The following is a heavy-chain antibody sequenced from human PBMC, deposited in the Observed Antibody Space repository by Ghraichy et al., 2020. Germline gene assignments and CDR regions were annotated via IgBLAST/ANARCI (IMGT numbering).Heavy chain of an antibody. CDR1: GFTFRSHA. CDR2: ITDNGAVP. J-gene: IGHJ4*02. Sequence: GESLNISCTASGFTFRSHAMAWVRQAPGKGLEWVSIITDNGAVPYYADSVKGRFTISRDNSKNTLWLQMSSLGAEDTATYYCAKGLAVGPRTTHFAFWGQGELVTISS. D-gene: IGHD1-7*01. V-gene: IGHV3-23*01. CDR3: AKGLAVGPRTTHFAF.